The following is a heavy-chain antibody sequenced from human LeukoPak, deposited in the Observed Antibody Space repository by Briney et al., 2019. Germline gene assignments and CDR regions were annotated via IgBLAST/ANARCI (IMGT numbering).Heavy chain of an antibody. V-gene: IGHV3-21*01. CDR3: ARTRPTNYYDSSGPMDV. D-gene: IGHD3-22*01. Sequence: GGSLRLSCAASGFTFSSYSMNWVRQAPGKGLEWVSSISSSSSYIYYADSVKGRFTISRDNAKNSLYRQMNSLRAEDTAVYYCARTRPTNYYDSSGPMDVWGKGTTVTVSS. CDR2: ISSSSSYI. J-gene: IGHJ6*03. CDR1: GFTFSSYS.